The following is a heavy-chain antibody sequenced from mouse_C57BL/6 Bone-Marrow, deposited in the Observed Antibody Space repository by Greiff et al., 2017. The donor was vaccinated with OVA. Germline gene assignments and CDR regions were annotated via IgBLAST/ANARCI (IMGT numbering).Heavy chain of an antibody. Sequence: EVKLQESGPELVKPGASVKIPCKASGYTFTDYNMDWVKQSHGKSLEWIGDINPNNGGTIYNQKFKGKATLTVDKSSSSAYMELRSLTSEDTAVYYCARGGGYSNYPWFAYWGQGTLVTVSA. V-gene: IGHV1-18*01. D-gene: IGHD2-5*01. CDR3: ARGGGYSNYPWFAY. CDR2: INPNNGGT. J-gene: IGHJ3*01. CDR1: GYTFTDYN.